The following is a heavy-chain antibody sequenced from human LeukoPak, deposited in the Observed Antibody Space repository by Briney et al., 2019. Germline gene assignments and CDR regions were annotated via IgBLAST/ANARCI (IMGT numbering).Heavy chain of an antibody. Sequence: SETLSLTCAVYGGSFSGYYWSWIRQPPGKGLEWIGEINHSGSTNYNPSLKSRVTISVDTSKNQFSLKLSSVTAADTAVYYCARLHRWGYCSGVSCYSFDHWGQGTLVTVSS. V-gene: IGHV4-34*01. CDR1: GGSFSGYY. J-gene: IGHJ4*02. D-gene: IGHD2-15*01. CDR2: INHSGST. CDR3: ARLHRWGYCSGVSCYSFDH.